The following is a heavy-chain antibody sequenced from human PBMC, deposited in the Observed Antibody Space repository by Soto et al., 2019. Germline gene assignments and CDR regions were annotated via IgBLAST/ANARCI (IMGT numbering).Heavy chain of an antibody. J-gene: IGHJ6*02. Sequence: GGSLRLSCAASGFTFSNAWMNWVRQAPGKGLEWVGRIKSKTDGGTTDYAAPVKGRFTISRDDSKTTLYLQMNSLKTEDKAVNYFTTDHSNYGSGSYSLLYYYYGMDVWGQGTTVTVSS. CDR3: TTDHSNYGSGSYSLLYYYYGMDV. V-gene: IGHV3-15*07. CDR1: GFTFSNAW. CDR2: IKSKTDGGTT. D-gene: IGHD3-10*01.